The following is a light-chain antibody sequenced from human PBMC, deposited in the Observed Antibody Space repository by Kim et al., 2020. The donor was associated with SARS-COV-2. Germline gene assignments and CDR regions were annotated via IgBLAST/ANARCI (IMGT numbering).Light chain of an antibody. CDR3: QQYDTYPWT. J-gene: IGKJ1*01. V-gene: IGKV1-5*03. CDR2: KAS. Sequence: ASVGDRVTITCRDSQYITRRLAWYQPKPGKAPKVLISKASTLESGVPSTFSGSGSGTDFTLTISSLQPDDFATYYCQQYDTYPWTFGQGTKVDIK. CDR1: QYITRR.